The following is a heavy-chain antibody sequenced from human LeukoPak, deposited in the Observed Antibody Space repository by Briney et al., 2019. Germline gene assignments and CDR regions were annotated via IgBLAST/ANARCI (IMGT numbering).Heavy chain of an antibody. CDR1: GGSISSGGYY. CDR2: IYYSGST. Sequence: SETLSLTCTVSGGSISSGGYYWSWIRQHPGKGLEWIGYIYYSGSTYYNPSLKSRVTISVDTSKNQFSLKLSSVTAADTAVYYCARGGVVLRYFDKRYNWFDPWGQGTLVTVSS. V-gene: IGHV4-31*03. D-gene: IGHD3-9*01. J-gene: IGHJ5*02. CDR3: ARGGVVLRYFDKRYNWFDP.